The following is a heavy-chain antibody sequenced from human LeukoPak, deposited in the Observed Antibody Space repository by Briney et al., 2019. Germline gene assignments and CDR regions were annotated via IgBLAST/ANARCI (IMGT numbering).Heavy chain of an antibody. D-gene: IGHD2-15*01. CDR2: ITHSGIT. V-gene: IGHV4-34*01. Sequence: SETLSLTCAVYGGSFSDYYWSWIRQPPGKGLEWIGEITHSGITNYNPSLKSRVTMSVDTSKNQFSLKLRSVTAADTAVYYCARYYCSGGGCYSLADYWGQGNLVTVSS. J-gene: IGHJ4*02. CDR1: GGSFSDYY. CDR3: ARYYCSGGGCYSLADY.